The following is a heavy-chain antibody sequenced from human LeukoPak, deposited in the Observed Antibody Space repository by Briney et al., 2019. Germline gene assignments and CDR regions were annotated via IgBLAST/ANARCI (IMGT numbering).Heavy chain of an antibody. CDR1: GFTVSSNY. D-gene: IGHD3-10*01. CDR2: IYSGGST. CDR3: ARGWSYYGYYFDY. Sequence: GGSLRLSCAASGFTVSSNYMSWVRQAPGKGLEWVSVIYSGGSTYYADSVKGRFTISRDNSKNTLYLQMNSLRAEDTAVYYCARGWSYYGYYFDYWGQGTLVTVSS. J-gene: IGHJ4*02. V-gene: IGHV3-53*01.